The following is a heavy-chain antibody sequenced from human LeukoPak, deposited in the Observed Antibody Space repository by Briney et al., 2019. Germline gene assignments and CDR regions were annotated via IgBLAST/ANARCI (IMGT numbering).Heavy chain of an antibody. CDR3: ARGGVGAPYYYYYYMDV. Sequence: GGSLRLSCAASGFTFSSYGMHWVRQAPGKGLEWVAVISYDGSNKYYADSVKGRFTISRDNSKNTLYLQMNSLRAEDTAVYYCARGGVGAPYYYYYYMDVWGKGTTVTVSS. CDR1: GFTFSSYG. CDR2: ISYDGSNK. D-gene: IGHD1-26*01. J-gene: IGHJ6*03. V-gene: IGHV3-30*03.